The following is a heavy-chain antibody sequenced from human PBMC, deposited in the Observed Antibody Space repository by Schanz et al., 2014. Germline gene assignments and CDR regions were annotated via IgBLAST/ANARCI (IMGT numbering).Heavy chain of an antibody. Sequence: QVQLVQSGAEVKKPGASVKVSCKASGYTFISYGIKWVRQAPGQGLEWMGWINVDNGHTDYAQKFQGRVTMTTDTSTSTAYMELRSLRSDDTAVYYCAREVGLYDRGWFDPWGQGTLVTVSS. CDR1: GYTFISYG. J-gene: IGHJ5*02. D-gene: IGHD3-22*01. CDR2: INVDNGHT. CDR3: AREVGLYDRGWFDP. V-gene: IGHV1-18*01.